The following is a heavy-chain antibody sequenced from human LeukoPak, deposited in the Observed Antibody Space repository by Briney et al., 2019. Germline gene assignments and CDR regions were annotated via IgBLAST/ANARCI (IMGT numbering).Heavy chain of an antibody. D-gene: IGHD3-16*01. CDR3: AGLRGYDYVWGSR. CDR1: EFTRSTYA. J-gene: IGHJ4*02. Sequence: GGPQKLSCAASEFTRSTYAMSWVRQAPGKGREWAPVISASGTSTYYADSVKGRFTISRDNSKSTLYLQMNSLRGEDTAIYYCAGLRGYDYVWGSRRGQGTLVTVSS. V-gene: IGHV3-23*01. CDR2: ISASGTST.